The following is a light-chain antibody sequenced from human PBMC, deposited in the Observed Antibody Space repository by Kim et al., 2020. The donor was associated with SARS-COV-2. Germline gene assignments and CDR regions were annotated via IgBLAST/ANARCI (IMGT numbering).Light chain of an antibody. Sequence: CASVGDRVTITCRDSENIGTWLAWYQQKPGRAPSLLIYLASTLESGVPSRFSGTGSGTEFSLSITSLQPDDFATYYCQHYSRFPYTFGQGTKLEI. CDR3: QHYSRFPYT. CDR1: ENIGTW. J-gene: IGKJ2*01. CDR2: LAS. V-gene: IGKV1-5*03.